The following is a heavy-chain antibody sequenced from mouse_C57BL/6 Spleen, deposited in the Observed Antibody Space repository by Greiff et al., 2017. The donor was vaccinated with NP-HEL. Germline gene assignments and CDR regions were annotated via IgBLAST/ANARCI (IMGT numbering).Heavy chain of an antibody. D-gene: IGHD1-1*01. CDR3: TRDYYGSSYGYFDV. CDR1: GYTFTDYE. V-gene: IGHV1-15*01. Sequence: VQLQQSGAELVRPGASVTLSCKASGYTFTDYEMHWVKQTPVHGLEWIGAIDPETGGTAYNQKFKGKAILTADKSSSTAYMELRSLTSEDSAVYYGTRDYYGSSYGYFDVWGTGTTVTVSS. J-gene: IGHJ1*03. CDR2: IDPETGGT.